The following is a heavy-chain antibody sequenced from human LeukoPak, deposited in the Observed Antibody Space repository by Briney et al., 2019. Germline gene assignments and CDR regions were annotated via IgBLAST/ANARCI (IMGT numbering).Heavy chain of an antibody. CDR1: GFTVSSNY. V-gene: IGHV3-66*01. J-gene: IGHJ6*04. CDR2: IYSGGST. CDR3: AELGITMIGGV. Sequence: GGSLRLSCATSGFTVSSNYMSWVRQAPGKGLEWVSVIYSGGSTYYADSVKGRFTISRDNSKNTLYLQMNSLRAEDTAVYYCAELGITMIGGVWGKGTTVTISS. D-gene: IGHD3-10*02.